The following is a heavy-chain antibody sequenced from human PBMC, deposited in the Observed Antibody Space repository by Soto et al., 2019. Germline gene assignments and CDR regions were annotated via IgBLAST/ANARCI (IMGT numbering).Heavy chain of an antibody. CDR2: IIVENGNT. CDR3: ARLRFCGGDSCYPLDV. V-gene: IGHV1-3*01. Sequence: ASVKVSCKASGYSFTDQYIHWVRQAPGQSLEWMGGIIVENGNTKYSQNFQGRLTITRDTSASTVYMDLSSLKLEDTAVYYCARLRFCGGDSCYPLDVWGQGSKVTVSS. CDR1: GYSFTDQY. J-gene: IGHJ3*01. D-gene: IGHD2-21*01.